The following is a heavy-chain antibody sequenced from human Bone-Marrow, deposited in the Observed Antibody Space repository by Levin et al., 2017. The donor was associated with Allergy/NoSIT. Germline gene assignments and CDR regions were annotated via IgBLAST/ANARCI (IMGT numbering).Heavy chain of an antibody. Sequence: SCAASGFTFSSYGMHWVRQAPGKGLGWVAVISSDGSNKYYADSVKGRFTVSRDNSKNTLYLQMNSLRPEDTAVFYCARNQKGYCSGGSCSNGLDIWGQGTMVTVSS. D-gene: IGHD2-15*01. CDR1: GFTFSSYG. CDR3: ARNQKGYCSGGSCSNGLDI. J-gene: IGHJ3*02. CDR2: ISSDGSNK. V-gene: IGHV3-30*03.